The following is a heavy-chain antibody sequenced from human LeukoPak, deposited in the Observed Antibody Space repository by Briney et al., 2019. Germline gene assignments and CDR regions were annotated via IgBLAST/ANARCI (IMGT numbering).Heavy chain of an antibody. Sequence: PSETLSLTCAVFGGSFSDYYWSWIRQPPGKGLEWIGEINHSGITNYNPSLKSRVTISAGTSKNQFSLKLSSVTAADTAVYYCARVSNRGYCSGGSCYPPHYGMDVWGQGTTVTVSS. CDR1: GGSFSDYY. J-gene: IGHJ6*02. D-gene: IGHD2-15*01. V-gene: IGHV4-34*01. CDR2: INHSGIT. CDR3: ARVSNRGYCSGGSCYPPHYGMDV.